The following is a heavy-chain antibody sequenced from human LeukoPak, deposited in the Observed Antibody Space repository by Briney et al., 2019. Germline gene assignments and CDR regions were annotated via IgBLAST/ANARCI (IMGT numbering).Heavy chain of an antibody. J-gene: IGHJ6*02. CDR3: ARQGYYDSSGYFSYYYYGMDV. CDR1: GGSISSYY. D-gene: IGHD3-22*01. CDR2: IYYSGST. V-gene: IGHV4-59*08. Sequence: PSETLSLTCTASGGSISSYYWSWIRQPPGKGLEWLGYIYYSGSTNYNPSLKSRVTISVDTSKNQFSLKLSSVTAADTAVYYCARQGYYDSSGYFSYYYYGMDVWGQGTTVTVSS.